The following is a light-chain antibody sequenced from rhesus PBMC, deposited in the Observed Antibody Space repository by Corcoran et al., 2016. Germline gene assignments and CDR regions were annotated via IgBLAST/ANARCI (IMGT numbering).Light chain of an antibody. CDR2: GTS. CDR1: QSLLHRNGNTY. CDR3: AQALDCPLT. Sequence: EIVMTQTPLSLSITPGEPASISCTSSQSLLHRNGNTYLHWYLQKPGQSPQLLSDGTSNRASGVPDRFMGSWAGTDFTLKISKGEAEDVGVYYCAQALDCPLTFGGGTKVDIK. V-gene: IGKV2-72*01. J-gene: IGKJ4*01.